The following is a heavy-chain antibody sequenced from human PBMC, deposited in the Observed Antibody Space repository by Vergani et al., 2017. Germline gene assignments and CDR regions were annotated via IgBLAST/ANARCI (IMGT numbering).Heavy chain of an antibody. CDR2: IYVSGIT. CDR3: ASKRGACRAAYCHSYDF. Sequence: QVQLQESGPGLVKPSQTLSLTRTVSCASINNDFYYWHWIRPPAGKGLEWIGLIYVSGITDYNSSLQSRVSMSVDTSKNQFSLTLTSVTAADTAVYYCASKRGACRAAYCHSYDFWGPGTLVGVSS. V-gene: IGHV4-61*02. D-gene: IGHD2-15*01. CDR1: CASINNDFYY. J-gene: IGHJ4*02.